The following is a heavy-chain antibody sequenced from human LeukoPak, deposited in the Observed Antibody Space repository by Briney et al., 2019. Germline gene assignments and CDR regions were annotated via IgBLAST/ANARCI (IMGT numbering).Heavy chain of an antibody. CDR2: IYHSGST. CDR1: GYSISSGYY. J-gene: IGHJ4*02. CDR3: ARQVYGYDSNRPYNFDY. V-gene: IGHV4-38-2*02. Sequence: SETLSLTCTVSGYSISSGYYWGWIRQPPGKGLEWIGSIYHSGSTYYNPSLKSRVTIPVDTSKNQFSLKLSSVTAADTAVYYCARQVYGYDSNRPYNFDYWGQGTLVTVSS. D-gene: IGHD3-22*01.